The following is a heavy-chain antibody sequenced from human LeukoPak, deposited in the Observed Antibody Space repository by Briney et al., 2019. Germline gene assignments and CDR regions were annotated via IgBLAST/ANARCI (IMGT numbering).Heavy chain of an antibody. CDR1: GFTFSSYW. CDR2: INSDGSST. J-gene: IGHJ5*02. CDR3: ARGLGYCSSTSCYRSSNWFDP. Sequence: GGSLRLSCAASGFTFSSYWMHWVRQAPGKGLVWVSRINSDGSSTSYADSVKGRFTISRDNAKNTLYLQMNSLRAEDTAVYYCARGLGYCSSTSCYRSSNWFDPWGQGTLVTVSS. D-gene: IGHD2-2*01. V-gene: IGHV3-74*01.